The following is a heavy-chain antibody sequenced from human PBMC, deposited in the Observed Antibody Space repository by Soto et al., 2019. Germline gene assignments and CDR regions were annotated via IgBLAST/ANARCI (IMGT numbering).Heavy chain of an antibody. J-gene: IGHJ6*03. Sequence: QMQLVESGGGVVQPGGSLRLSCAASGFTFNYYPMHWVRQAPSKGMEWVAVVSFDDSNKYYADSVKGRFTISKDNSKNTLYLQMNSLRREDTAVYYCARLPGPLVAVLYIYPLDGREAMSDVDVWGKGTTVTVSS. CDR2: VSFDDSNK. CDR1: GFTFNYYP. V-gene: IGHV3-30-3*01. CDR3: ARLPGPLVAVLYIYPLDGREAMSDVDV. D-gene: IGHD6-19*01.